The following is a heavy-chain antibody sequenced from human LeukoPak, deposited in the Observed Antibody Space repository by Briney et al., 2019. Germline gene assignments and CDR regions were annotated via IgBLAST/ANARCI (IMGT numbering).Heavy chain of an antibody. CDR2: MSYDGSNK. D-gene: IGHD3-22*01. J-gene: IGHJ4*02. CDR3: ARGGITMIVVVITDFDY. CDR1: GFTFSSYA. V-gene: IGHV3-30-3*01. Sequence: GRSLRLSCAASGFTFSSYAMHWVRQAPGKGLEWVAVMSYDGSNKYYADSVKGRFTISRDNSKNTLYLQMNSLRAEDTAVCYCARGGITMIVVVITDFDYWGQGTLVTVSS.